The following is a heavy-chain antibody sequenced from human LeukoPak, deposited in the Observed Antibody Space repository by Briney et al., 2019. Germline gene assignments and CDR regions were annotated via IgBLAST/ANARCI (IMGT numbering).Heavy chain of an antibody. D-gene: IGHD3-10*01. CDR3: ARSRYGSGSYYVNWFDP. V-gene: IGHV4-30-4*02. Sequence: SETLSLTCTVSGGSISSGDYYWSWIRQPPGKGLEWIGYIYYSGSTYYNPSLKSRVTISVDTSKNQFSLKLSSVTAADTAVYYCARSRYGSGSYYVNWFDPWGQGTLVTVSS. CDR1: GGSISSGDYY. J-gene: IGHJ5*02. CDR2: IYYSGST.